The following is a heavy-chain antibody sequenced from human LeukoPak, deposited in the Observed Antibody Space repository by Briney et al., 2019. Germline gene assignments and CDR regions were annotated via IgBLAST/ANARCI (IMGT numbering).Heavy chain of an antibody. D-gene: IGHD6-19*01. CDR2: IIPIFGTA. J-gene: IGHJ6*03. CDR1: GYTFTSYA. Sequence: SVKVSCKASGYTFTSYAISWVRQAPGQGLEWMGRIIPIFGTANYAQKFQGRVTITTDESTSTAYMELSSLRSEDTAVYYCAITPGPQYSSGGYYYYMDVWGKGTTVTVSS. CDR3: AITPGPQYSSGGYYYYMDV. V-gene: IGHV1-69*05.